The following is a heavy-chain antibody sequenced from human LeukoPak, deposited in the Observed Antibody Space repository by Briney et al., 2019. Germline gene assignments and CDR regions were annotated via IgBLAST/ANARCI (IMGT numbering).Heavy chain of an antibody. CDR3: ARVFRGAVTSNWFDP. CDR1: GDSISDFY. Sequence: SETLSLTCTVSGDSISDFYWTWIRQTPGKGLEWIGFISSSGNSYYSPSLESRVSFSLDTSKSQFSLSLKSVTAADTAVYYCARVFRGAVTSNWFDPWGQGILVTVSS. CDR2: ISSSGNS. J-gene: IGHJ5*02. V-gene: IGHV4-59*01. D-gene: IGHD3-3*01.